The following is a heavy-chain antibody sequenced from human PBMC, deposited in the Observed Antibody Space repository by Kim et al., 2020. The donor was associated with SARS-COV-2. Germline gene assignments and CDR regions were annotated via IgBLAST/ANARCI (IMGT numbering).Heavy chain of an antibody. Sequence: GGSLRLSCAASGFTFSSYDMHWVRQATGKGLEWVSAIGTAGDTYYPGSVKGRFTISRENAKNSLYLQMNSLRAGDTAVYYCARGEVHTAMVNNYYYYYGMDVWGQGTTVTVSS. D-gene: IGHD5-18*01. J-gene: IGHJ6*02. V-gene: IGHV3-13*04. CDR2: IGTAGDT. CDR3: ARGEVHTAMVNNYYYYYGMDV. CDR1: GFTFSSYD.